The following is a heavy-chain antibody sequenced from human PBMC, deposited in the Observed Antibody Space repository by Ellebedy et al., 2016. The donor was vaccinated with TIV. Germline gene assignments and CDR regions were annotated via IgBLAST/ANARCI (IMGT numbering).Heavy chain of an antibody. J-gene: IGHJ6*02. CDR2: IYYSGST. V-gene: IGHV4-39*01. CDR3: ASPRSYYYGMDV. Sequence: SETLSLTCTVSGGSISSSSYYWGWIRQPPGKGLEWIGSIYYSGSTYYNPSLKSRVTISVDTSKNQFSLKLSSVTASDTAVYYCASPRSYYYGMDVWGQGTTVTVSS. CDR1: GGSISSSSYY. D-gene: IGHD3-10*01.